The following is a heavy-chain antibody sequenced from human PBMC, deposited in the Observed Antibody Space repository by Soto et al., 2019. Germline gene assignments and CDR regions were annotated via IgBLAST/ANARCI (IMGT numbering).Heavy chain of an antibody. CDR3: ARVWQLVPPYYYYYGMDV. CDR2: IIPILGIA. CDR1: GGTFSSYT. Sequence: GASVKVSCKASGGTFSSYTISWVRQAPGQGLEWMGRIIPILGIANYAQKFQGRVTITADKSTSTAYMELSSLRSEDTAVYYCARVWQLVPPYYYYYGMDVWGQGTTVTVSS. J-gene: IGHJ6*02. D-gene: IGHD6-6*01. V-gene: IGHV1-69*02.